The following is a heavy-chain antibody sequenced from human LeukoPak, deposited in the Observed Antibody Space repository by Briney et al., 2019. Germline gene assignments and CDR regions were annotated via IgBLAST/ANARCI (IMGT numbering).Heavy chain of an antibody. CDR1: GFTFSNYG. J-gene: IGHJ4*02. D-gene: IGHD6-6*01. Sequence: GGSLRLSCAASGFTFSNYGNYALSWVRQAPGKGLEWVSGISGSGGSTYYADAVKGRFTISRDNSKNTLYLQMISLRAEDTAVYYCARGWGSSSSAHWGQGTLVTVSS. V-gene: IGHV3-23*01. CDR2: ISGSGGST. CDR3: ARGWGSSSSAH.